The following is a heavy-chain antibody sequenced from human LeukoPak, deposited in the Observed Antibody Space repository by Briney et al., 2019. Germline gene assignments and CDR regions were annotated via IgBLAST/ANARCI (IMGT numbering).Heavy chain of an antibody. V-gene: IGHV4-38-2*02. Sequence: SGTLSLTCTVSAYFISDGWEWGMIRQPPGKGLEWIGSIYHSGTTYYNPSLKSRLTMSVDTSNNQFSLKLTSVTAADTAMYYCSRLSHVTGAPKVSWFDPWGQGTLVTVSS. CDR3: SRLSHVTGAPKVSWFDP. J-gene: IGHJ5*02. CDR2: IYHSGTT. D-gene: IGHD3-10*02. CDR1: AYFISDGWE.